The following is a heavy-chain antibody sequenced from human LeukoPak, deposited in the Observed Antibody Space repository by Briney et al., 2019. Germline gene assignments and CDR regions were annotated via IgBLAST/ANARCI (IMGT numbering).Heavy chain of an antibody. CDR3: ARDPGVAAAGTSFDI. CDR2: INPNSGGT. CDR1: GYTFTGYY. D-gene: IGHD6-13*01. V-gene: IGHV1-2*02. Sequence: ASVKVSCKASGYTFTGYYMHWVRQAPGQGLEWMGWINPNSGGTNYAQKFQGRVTMTRDTSISTAYMELSRLRSDDTAVYYCARDPGVAAAGTSFDIWGQGTMVTASS. J-gene: IGHJ3*02.